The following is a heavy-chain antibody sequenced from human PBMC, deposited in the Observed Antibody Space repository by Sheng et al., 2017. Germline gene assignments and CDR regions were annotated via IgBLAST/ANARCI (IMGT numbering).Heavy chain of an antibody. CDR1: GYTFTSYG. Sequence: QVQLVQSGAEVKKPGASVKVSCKASGYTFTSYGISWVRQAPGQGLEWMGWISAYNGNTNYAQKLQGRVTMTTDTSTSTAYMELRSLRSDDTAVYYCAYNGGVDYDYGDYSYWFDPWGRGNPWSPSPQ. CDR3: AYNGGVDYDYGDYSYWFDP. J-gene: IGHJ5*02. D-gene: IGHD4-17*01. CDR2: ISAYNGNT. V-gene: IGHV1-18*01.